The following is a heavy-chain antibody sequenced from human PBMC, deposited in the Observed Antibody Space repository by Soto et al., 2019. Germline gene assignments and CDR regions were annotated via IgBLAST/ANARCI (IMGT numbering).Heavy chain of an antibody. J-gene: IGHJ4*02. CDR3: ARDLGVTFGGGIVLQRSFGDD. Sequence: ASVKVSCKASGYTFTSYGISWVRQAPGQGLEWMGWISAYNGNTNYAQKLQGRVTMTTDTSTSTAYMELRSLRSDDTAVYYCARDLGVTFGGGIVLQRSFGDDWGQGTLVTVAS. V-gene: IGHV1-18*01. CDR1: GYTFTSYG. D-gene: IGHD3-16*02. CDR2: ISAYNGNT.